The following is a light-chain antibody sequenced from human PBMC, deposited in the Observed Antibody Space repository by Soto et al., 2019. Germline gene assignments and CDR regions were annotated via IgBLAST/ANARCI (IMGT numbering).Light chain of an antibody. V-gene: IGKV3-11*01. CDR2: DAS. J-gene: IGKJ3*01. CDR1: QSISDF. CDR3: QQRSDWQWIT. Sequence: EIVLTQSPATLSLSPGETATLSCRASQSISDFIGWYQKKPGQPPRLLIYDASNRATGIPARFSGSGSGTDFTLTISSLESEDFAVYYCQQRSDWQWITFGHGTQVDMK.